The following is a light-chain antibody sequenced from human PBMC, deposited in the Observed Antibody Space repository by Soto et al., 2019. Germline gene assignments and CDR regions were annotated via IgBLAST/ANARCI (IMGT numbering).Light chain of an antibody. CDR1: KAIGSS. V-gene: IGKV1-9*01. CDR3: QQLNSYPLT. Sequence: IQLTQSPSSLSASVGDSVTITCRASKAIGSSFAWYRQEPGKVPEVLIYGASTLQSGVPSRFSGSGSGTESTLTISSLQPEDFATYCCQQLNSYPLTFGGGTKGDIK. CDR2: GAS. J-gene: IGKJ4*01.